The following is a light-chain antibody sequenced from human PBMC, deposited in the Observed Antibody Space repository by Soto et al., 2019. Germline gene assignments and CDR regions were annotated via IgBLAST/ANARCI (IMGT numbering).Light chain of an antibody. CDR2: DVS. J-gene: IGLJ2*01. V-gene: IGLV2-14*01. CDR3: SSYTSSSTDVV. CDR1: SSDVGGYNY. Sequence: QSALTQPASVSGSPGQSITISCTGTSSDVGGYNYVSWYQQHPGKAPKLMIYDVSNRPSGVSNRFSGSKSGNTASLTISELQAEDEADFYCSSYTSSSTDVVFGGGTKVTVL.